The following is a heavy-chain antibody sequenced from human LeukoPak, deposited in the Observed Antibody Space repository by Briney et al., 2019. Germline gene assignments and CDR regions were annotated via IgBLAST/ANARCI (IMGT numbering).Heavy chain of an antibody. J-gene: IGHJ5*02. CDR1: GGSISSYY. V-gene: IGHV4-59*01. Sequence: SETLSLTCTVSGGSISSYYWSWIRQPPGKGLEWIGYIYYSGSTNYNPSLKSRVTISVDTSKNQFSLKLSSVTAADTAVYYCARVVGAAVYNWFDPWGQGTLVTVSS. CDR2: IYYSGST. D-gene: IGHD1-26*01. CDR3: ARVVGAAVYNWFDP.